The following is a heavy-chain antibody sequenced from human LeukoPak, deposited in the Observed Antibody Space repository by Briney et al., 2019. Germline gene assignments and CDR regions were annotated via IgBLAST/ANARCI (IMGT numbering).Heavy chain of an antibody. CDR2: INPSGST. J-gene: IGHJ5*02. D-gene: IGHD3-10*01. Sequence: PSETLSLTCTVSGASFSGYYWTWIRQPPGKGLEWIGEINPSGSTNYNSSLKSRVTISVDTSKNQFSLKLSSVTAADTAVYYCARGGYYGLGNDFRFDPWGQGTLVTVSS. V-gene: IGHV4-34*01. CDR3: ARGGYYGLGNDFRFDP. CDR1: GASFSGYY.